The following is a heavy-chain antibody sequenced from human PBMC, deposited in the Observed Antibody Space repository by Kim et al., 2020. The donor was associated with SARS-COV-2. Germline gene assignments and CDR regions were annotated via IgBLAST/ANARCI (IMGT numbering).Heavy chain of an antibody. Sequence: SQTLSLTCAISGDSVSTYSAAWNWIRQSPSRGLEWLGRTYYRSKWSFDYAVYVKSRITINPDTSKNQFSLQMNSVTPEDTAVYYCTREAASSFDPWGQGTLVTVSS. CDR2: TYYRSKWSF. CDR3: TREAASSFDP. CDR1: GDSVSTYSAA. J-gene: IGHJ5*02. D-gene: IGHD6-25*01. V-gene: IGHV6-1*01.